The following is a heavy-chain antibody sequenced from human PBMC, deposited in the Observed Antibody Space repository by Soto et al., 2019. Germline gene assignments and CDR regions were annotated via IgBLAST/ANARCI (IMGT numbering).Heavy chain of an antibody. Sequence: PSETLSLTCTVSGGSISSGGYYWSWIRQHPGKGLEWIGYIYYSGSTYYNPSLKSRVTISVDTSKNQFSLKLSSVTAADTAVYYCARDGLEYCANGVCYTAPDYWGQGTLVTV. J-gene: IGHJ4*02. V-gene: IGHV4-31*03. CDR2: IYYSGST. CDR1: GGSISSGGYY. CDR3: ARDGLEYCANGVCYTAPDY. D-gene: IGHD2-8*01.